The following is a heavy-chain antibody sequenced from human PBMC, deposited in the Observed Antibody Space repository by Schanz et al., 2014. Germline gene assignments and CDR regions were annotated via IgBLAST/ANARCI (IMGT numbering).Heavy chain of an antibody. D-gene: IGHD6-13*01. CDR3: ARGLIAAAGGAFDY. Sequence: EVQLLESGGGLVQPGGSLRLSCAASGFTFGDYAMTWVRQAPGKGLEWVSAINTGVNTYYADSVRGRFTMSRGNSKNTLYLQMNSLRAGDAAVYYCARGLIAAAGGAFDYWGQGTLVAVSA. J-gene: IGHJ4*02. CDR1: GFTFGDYA. CDR2: INTGVNT. V-gene: IGHV3-23*01.